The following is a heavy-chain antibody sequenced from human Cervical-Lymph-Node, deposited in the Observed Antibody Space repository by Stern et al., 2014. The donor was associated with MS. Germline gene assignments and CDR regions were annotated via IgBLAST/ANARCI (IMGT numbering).Heavy chain of an antibody. V-gene: IGHV1-69*01. Sequence: QVQLVQSGAGVKKPGSSVKVSCKTSGGTFSNSAFSWIRQAPGQGLEWMGRIIPIFGTATYAQRCQGRVTITAHESTNTAYMELSSLRSEDTAVYYCARSAGYYSAMDVWGQGTTVTVSS. CDR3: ARSAGYYSAMDV. D-gene: IGHD3-3*01. CDR2: IIPIFGTA. CDR1: GGTFSNSA. J-gene: IGHJ6*02.